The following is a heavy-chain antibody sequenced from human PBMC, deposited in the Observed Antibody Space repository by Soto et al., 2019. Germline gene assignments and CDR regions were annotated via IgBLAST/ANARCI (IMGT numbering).Heavy chain of an antibody. CDR2: ISYDGSNK. Sequence: GGSLRLSCTASGFTFSSYAMHWVRQAPGKGLEWVAVISYDGSNKYYADSVKGRFTISRDNSKNTMYLQMNSLRVEDTAVYYCARPYSSGWYGDLDYWGQGTLVTVSS. J-gene: IGHJ4*02. CDR3: ARPYSSGWYGDLDY. V-gene: IGHV3-30-3*01. CDR1: GFTFSSYA. D-gene: IGHD6-19*01.